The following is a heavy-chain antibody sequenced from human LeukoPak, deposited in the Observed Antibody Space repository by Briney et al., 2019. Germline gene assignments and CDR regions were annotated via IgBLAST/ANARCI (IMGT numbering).Heavy chain of an antibody. D-gene: IGHD3-10*01. Sequence: SETLSLTCTVSGYSISTGYYWDWIRQPPGKGLEWIGTFYHGGSTYYNPSLKSRVTISVDTSKNQFSLNLTSVTAADTAVYCARGGWFGESPFDYWGQGTLVTVSS. J-gene: IGHJ4*02. V-gene: IGHV4-38-2*02. CDR1: GYSISTGYY. CDR3: ARGGWFGESPFDY. CDR2: FYHGGST.